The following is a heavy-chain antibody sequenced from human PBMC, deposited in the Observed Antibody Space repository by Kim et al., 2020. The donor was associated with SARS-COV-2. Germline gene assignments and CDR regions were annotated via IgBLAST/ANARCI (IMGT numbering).Heavy chain of an antibody. CDR3: ARTTLLESWDYGPFDDY. D-gene: IGHD4-17*01. Sequence: ASVKVSCKASGYTFTSYAMNWVRQAPGQGLEWMGWINTNTGNPTYAQGFTGRFVFSLDTSVSTAYLQISSLKAEDTAVYYCARTTLLESWDYGPFDDYWGQGTLVTVSS. J-gene: IGHJ4*02. CDR1: GYTFTSYA. CDR2: INTNTGNP. V-gene: IGHV7-4-1*02.